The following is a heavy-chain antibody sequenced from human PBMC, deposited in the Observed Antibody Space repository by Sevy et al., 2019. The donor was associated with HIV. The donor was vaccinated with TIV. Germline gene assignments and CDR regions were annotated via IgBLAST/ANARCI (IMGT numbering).Heavy chain of an antibody. Sequence: GGSLRLSCAASGFTFSSYAMSWVRQAPGKGLEWVSAISGSGGNTYYADSVKGRFTISRDNSKNTMYLQMNSLRAEDTAVNNCAKTVLGSGSYYERLDYWGQGTLVTVSS. D-gene: IGHD3-10*01. J-gene: IGHJ4*02. CDR1: GFTFSSYA. CDR2: ISGSGGNT. CDR3: AKTVLGSGSYYERLDY. V-gene: IGHV3-23*01.